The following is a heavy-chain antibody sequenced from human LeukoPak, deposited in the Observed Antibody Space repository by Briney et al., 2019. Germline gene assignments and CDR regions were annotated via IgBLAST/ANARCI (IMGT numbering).Heavy chain of an antibody. Sequence: ASVKVSCKASGYTFTGYYMHWVRQAPGQGLEWMGWINPNSGGTNYAQKFQGRVTMTRDTSISTAYMELSSLRSEDTAVYYCARGSSGYCSSTSCSWVYYMDVWGKGTTVTVSS. D-gene: IGHD2-2*01. V-gene: IGHV1-2*02. CDR3: ARGSSGYCSSTSCSWVYYMDV. J-gene: IGHJ6*03. CDR2: INPNSGGT. CDR1: GYTFTGYY.